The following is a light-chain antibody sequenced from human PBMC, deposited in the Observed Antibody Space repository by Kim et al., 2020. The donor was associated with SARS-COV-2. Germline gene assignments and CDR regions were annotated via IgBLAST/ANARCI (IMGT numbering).Light chain of an antibody. V-gene: IGKV3-20*01. CDR1: QSVSSND. Sequence: SPGERDTPSCRASQSVSSNDLAWYQQRPGQAPRLLIYDASSRATGIPGRFSGSGSGTDFTLTISRLEPEDFAVYYCQQYGSSRWTFGQGTKVDIK. CDR2: DAS. CDR3: QQYGSSRWT. J-gene: IGKJ1*01.